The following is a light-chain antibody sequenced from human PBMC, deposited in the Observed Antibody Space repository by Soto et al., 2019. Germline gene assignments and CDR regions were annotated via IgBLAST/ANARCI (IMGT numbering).Light chain of an antibody. Sequence: DIQMTQSPSSLSASVGDRVTITCRASQGIGNYLAWYQQRPGKVPKLLIYAASTLQSGVPSRFSGSGSGPDFTLTISSLQHEDVATYYCQKYDHAPLTFGGGTKVDIK. CDR1: QGIGNY. CDR3: QKYDHAPLT. CDR2: AAS. J-gene: IGKJ4*01. V-gene: IGKV1-27*01.